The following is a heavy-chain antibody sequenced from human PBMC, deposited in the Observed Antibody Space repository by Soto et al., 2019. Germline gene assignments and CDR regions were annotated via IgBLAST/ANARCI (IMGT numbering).Heavy chain of an antibody. CDR1: GGSMNHYY. J-gene: IGHJ5*02. V-gene: IGHV4-59*01. CDR2: IYYSGTT. CDR3: ARAGTGGPIRFDP. D-gene: IGHD7-27*01. Sequence: SXTLSLTCTVSGGSMNHYYWTWIRQPPGKGLEWMGYIYYSGTTTNYNPSLKSRVTLSVDTSKNQFSLKLSSVTAADTAVYYCARAGTGGPIRFDPWGQGTLVTVSS.